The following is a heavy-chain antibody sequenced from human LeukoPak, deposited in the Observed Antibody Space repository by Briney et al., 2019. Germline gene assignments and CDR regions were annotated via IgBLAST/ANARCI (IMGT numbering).Heavy chain of an antibody. CDR3: AREGMVEAFDI. V-gene: IGHV3-30-3*01. CDR1: GFTFSSYA. D-gene: IGHD2-15*01. CDR2: ISYDGSNK. J-gene: IGHJ3*02. Sequence: GGSLRLSCAASGFTFSSYAMHWVRQAPGKGLEWVAVISYDGSNKYYADSVKGRFTISRHNSKNTLYLQMNSLRAEDTAVYYCAREGMVEAFDIWGQGTMVTVSS.